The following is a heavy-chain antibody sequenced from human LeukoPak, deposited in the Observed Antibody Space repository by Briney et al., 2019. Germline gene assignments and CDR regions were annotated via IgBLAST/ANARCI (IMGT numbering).Heavy chain of an antibody. CDR3: ARDRYSSGVYYYFDY. Sequence: SETLSLTCAVYGGSFSGYYWSWIRQPPGKGLEWIGEINHSGSTNYNPSLKSRVTISVDTSKNQFSLKLSSVTAADTAVYYCARDRYSSGVYYYFDYWGQGTLVTVSS. V-gene: IGHV4-34*01. CDR1: GGSFSGYY. J-gene: IGHJ4*02. CDR2: INHSGST. D-gene: IGHD6-19*01.